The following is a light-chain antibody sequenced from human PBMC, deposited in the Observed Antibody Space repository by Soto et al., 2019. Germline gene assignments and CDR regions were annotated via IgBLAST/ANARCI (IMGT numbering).Light chain of an antibody. V-gene: IGKV3D-7*01. CDR3: HQDINLPWT. CDR1: QTVSRMY. CDR2: GTS. J-gene: IGKJ1*01. Sequence: EIVLTQSPATLSLSPGERATLSCRASQTVSRMYLSWFQQKPGQAPRLLIYGTSTRATGIPVRFTGSGAGTDFTLTISSLQPEDFAVYFCHQDINLPWTFGQGIKVEIK.